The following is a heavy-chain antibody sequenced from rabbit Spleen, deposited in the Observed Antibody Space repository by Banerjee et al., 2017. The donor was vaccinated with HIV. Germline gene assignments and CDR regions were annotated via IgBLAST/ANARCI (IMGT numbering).Heavy chain of an antibody. CDR3: ARDLTGVIGWNFNL. J-gene: IGHJ4*01. CDR1: GFDFSSYG. CDR2: IDPVFGAT. V-gene: IGHV1S47*01. Sequence: QEQLVESGGGLVQPGGSLKLSCKASGFDFSSYGVSWVRQAPGKGLEWIGYIDPVFGATYYATWVNGRFTISSQNAQNTLYLQLNSLTAADTATYFCARDLTGVIGWNFNLWGPGTLVTVS. D-gene: IGHD1-1*01.